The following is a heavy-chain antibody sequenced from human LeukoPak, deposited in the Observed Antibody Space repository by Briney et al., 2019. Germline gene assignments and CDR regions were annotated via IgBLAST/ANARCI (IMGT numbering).Heavy chain of an antibody. Sequence: PGGSLRLSCTVSGFTVSSNSMSWVRQAPGKGLEWVSSSSSSSSYIYYADSVKGRFTISRDNSKNTVYLQMNSLRAEDTAVYYCAKGGSYRSQPYFDYWGQGTPVTVSS. J-gene: IGHJ4*02. V-gene: IGHV3-21*04. CDR3: AKGGSYRSQPYFDY. CDR2: SSSSSSYI. CDR1: GFTVSSNS. D-gene: IGHD3-16*02.